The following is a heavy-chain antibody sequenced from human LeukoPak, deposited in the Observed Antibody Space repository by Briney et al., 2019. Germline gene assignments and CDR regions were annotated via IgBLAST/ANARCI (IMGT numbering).Heavy chain of an antibody. CDR1: GFTFSSYA. CDR3: AKGGGLGYCSSTSCYDGPYYYGMDV. V-gene: IGHV3-23*01. J-gene: IGHJ6*02. Sequence: GGSLRLSCAASGFTFSSYAMSWVRQAPGKGLEWVSAISGSGGSTYYADSVKGRFTISRDNSKNTLYLQMNSLRAEDTAVYYCAKGGGLGYCSSTSCYDGPYYYGMDVWGQGTTVTVSS. CDR2: ISGSGGST. D-gene: IGHD2-2*01.